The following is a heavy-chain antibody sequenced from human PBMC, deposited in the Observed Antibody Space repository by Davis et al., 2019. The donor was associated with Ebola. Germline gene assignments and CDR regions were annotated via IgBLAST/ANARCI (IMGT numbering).Heavy chain of an antibody. V-gene: IGHV3-33*01. Sequence: PGGSLRLSCAASGFTFTSYGMHWVRQAPGKGLEWVAVIWNDGSKKYYADSVKGRFTISRDNSKHTRYLQMNSLRAEDTAVYYCARDRLPAAQFYWYCDLWGRGTLVTVSS. J-gene: IGHJ2*01. CDR1: GFTFTSYG. CDR2: IWNDGSKK. CDR3: ARDRLPAAQFYWYCDL. D-gene: IGHD2-2*01.